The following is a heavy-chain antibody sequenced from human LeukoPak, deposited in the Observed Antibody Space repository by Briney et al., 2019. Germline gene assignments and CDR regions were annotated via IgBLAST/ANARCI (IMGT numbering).Heavy chain of an antibody. CDR3: AKGSIAARQTFLFDY. J-gene: IGHJ4*02. CDR2: ISGSGGST. V-gene: IGHV3-23*01. D-gene: IGHD6-6*01. CDR1: GFTFSSYA. Sequence: SGGSLRLSCAASGFTFSSYAMSWVRQAPGKGLEWVSAISGSGGSTYYADSVKGRFTISRGNSKNTLYLQMNSLRAEDTAVYYCAKGSIAARQTFLFDYWGQGTLVTVSS.